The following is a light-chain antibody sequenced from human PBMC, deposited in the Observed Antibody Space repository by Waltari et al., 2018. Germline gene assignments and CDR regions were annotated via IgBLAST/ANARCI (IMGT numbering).Light chain of an antibody. J-gene: IGLJ3*02. V-gene: IGLV2-23*01. Sequence: QSALTQPASVSGSPGQSITISCTGTSSDVGSYNLVSWYQQHPGKAPKLMIYEGSKRPSGFANRFSGSKSGNTASLTISGLQAEDEADYYCCSYAGSSTPNWVFGGGTKLTVL. CDR3: CSYAGSSTPNWV. CDR1: SSDVGSYNL. CDR2: EGS.